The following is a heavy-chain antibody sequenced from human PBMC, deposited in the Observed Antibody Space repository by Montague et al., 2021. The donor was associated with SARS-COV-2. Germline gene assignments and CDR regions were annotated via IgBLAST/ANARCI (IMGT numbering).Heavy chain of an antibody. V-gene: IGHV4-34*01. CDR2: INHSGST. Sequence: SETLSLTCAVYGGSFSGYYWSWIRQPPGKGLEWIGEINHSGSTNYNPSLKSRVTILVDTSKNQFSLKLSSVTAADTAVYYCARINRIIVGATRFDYWGQGTLVTVSS. CDR1: GGSFSGYY. D-gene: IGHD1-26*01. CDR3: ARINRIIVGATRFDY. J-gene: IGHJ4*02.